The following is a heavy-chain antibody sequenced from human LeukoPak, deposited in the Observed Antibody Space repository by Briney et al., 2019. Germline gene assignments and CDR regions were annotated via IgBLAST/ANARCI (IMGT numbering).Heavy chain of an antibody. J-gene: IGHJ4*02. Sequence: ASVKVSCKASGYTFTDYHIHWVRQAPGQGLEWMGWINPNSDYTFYAQKFQGRVTLTRDTSISTVYMELTTLTSDDTALYYCAVAPGDYWGQETLVSVSA. CDR1: GYTFTDYH. CDR2: INPNSDYT. CDR3: AVAPGDY. V-gene: IGHV1-2*02. D-gene: IGHD2-21*01.